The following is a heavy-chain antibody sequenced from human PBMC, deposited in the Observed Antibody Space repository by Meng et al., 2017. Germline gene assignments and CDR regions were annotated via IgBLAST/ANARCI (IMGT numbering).Heavy chain of an antibody. Sequence: LLHPGPGLVNPSSPLSLICAISGDSVSSNSAAWNWIRQSPSRGLEWLGRAYYRSKWYHDYAESVKSRISIDPDTSKNQFSLQLRSVTPEDSAVYYCARGSYSFDSWGQRTLVHRLL. J-gene: IGHJ4*02. D-gene: IGHD1-26*01. CDR2: AYYRSKWYH. V-gene: IGHV6-1*01. CDR3: ARGSYSFDS. CDR1: GDSVSSNSAA.